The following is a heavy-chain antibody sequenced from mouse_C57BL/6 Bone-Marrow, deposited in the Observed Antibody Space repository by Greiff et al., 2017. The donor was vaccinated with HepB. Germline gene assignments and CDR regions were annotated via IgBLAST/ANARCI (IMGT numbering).Heavy chain of an antibody. V-gene: IGHV1-81*01. J-gene: IGHJ2*01. CDR2: IYPRSGNT. Sequence: QVQLKQSGAELARPGASVKLSCKASVYTFTSYGISWVKQRTGQGLEWIGEIYPRSGNTYYNEKFKGKATLTADKSSSTAYMELRSLTSEDSAVYFCARLTTVVFDYWGQGTTLTVSS. D-gene: IGHD1-1*01. CDR3: ARLTTVVFDY. CDR1: VYTFTSYG.